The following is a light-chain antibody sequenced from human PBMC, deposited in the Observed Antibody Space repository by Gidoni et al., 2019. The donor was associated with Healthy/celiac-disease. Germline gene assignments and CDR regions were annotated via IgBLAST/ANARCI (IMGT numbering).Light chain of an antibody. J-gene: IGKJ2*01. Sequence: VLPQSPATLSLSPGERATLSCRASQSVSSYLAWYQQKPGQAPRLLIYDASNRATGIPARFSGSGSGTDFTLTISSLEPEDFAVYYCQQRSNWPPYTFGQGTKLEIK. CDR1: QSVSSY. CDR2: DAS. V-gene: IGKV3-11*01. CDR3: QQRSNWPPYT.